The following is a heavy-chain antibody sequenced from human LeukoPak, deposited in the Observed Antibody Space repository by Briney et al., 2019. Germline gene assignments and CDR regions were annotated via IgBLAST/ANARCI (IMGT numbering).Heavy chain of an antibody. Sequence: ASVKVSCKASGYTFTGYYMHWVRQAPGQGLEWMGRINPNSGGTNYAQKFQGRVTMTRGTSISTAYMERSRLRSDDTAVYYCARSVVVVVAATHFDYWGQGTLVTVSS. V-gene: IGHV1-2*06. CDR3: ARSVVVVVAATHFDY. J-gene: IGHJ4*02. CDR1: GYTFTGYY. D-gene: IGHD2-15*01. CDR2: INPNSGGT.